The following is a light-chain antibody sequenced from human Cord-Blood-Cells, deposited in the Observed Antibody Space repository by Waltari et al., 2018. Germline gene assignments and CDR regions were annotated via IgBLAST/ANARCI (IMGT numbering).Light chain of an antibody. Sequence: DIQMTQSPSSLSASVGDRVTITCRASPSISSYLNWYQQKPGKAPKLLIYAASSLQRGVPARVSGSGSGTDFTRTISSLQPEDFATYYCQQSYSTPLTFGGGTKVEIK. CDR1: PSISSY. CDR2: AAS. J-gene: IGKJ4*01. CDR3: QQSYSTPLT. V-gene: IGKV1-39*01.